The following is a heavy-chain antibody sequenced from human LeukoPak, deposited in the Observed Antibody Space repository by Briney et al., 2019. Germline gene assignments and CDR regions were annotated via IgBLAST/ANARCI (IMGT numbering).Heavy chain of an antibody. D-gene: IGHD3-10*01. CDR1: GGTFSSYA. V-gene: IGHV1-69*05. CDR2: IIPIFGTA. CDR3: ARDRDGSGSYGY. J-gene: IGHJ4*02. Sequence: SVKVSCKASGGTFSSYAISWVRQAPGQGLEWMGGIIPIFGTANYAQKFQGRVTITTDESTSTAYMELSGLRSEDTAVYYCARDRDGSGSYGYWGQGTLVTVSS.